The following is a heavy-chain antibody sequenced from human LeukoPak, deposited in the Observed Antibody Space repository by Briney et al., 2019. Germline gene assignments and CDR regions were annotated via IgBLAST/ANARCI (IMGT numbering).Heavy chain of an antibody. CDR1: GFTFSSYW. Sequence: GSLRLSCAASGFTFSSYWMSWVRQAPGKGLEWIGEINHSGSTNYNPSLKSRVTISVDTSKNQFSLKLSSVTAADTAVYYCARGYSYGLIDYWGQGTLVTVSS. CDR3: ARGYSYGLIDY. CDR2: INHSGST. D-gene: IGHD5-18*01. V-gene: IGHV4-34*01. J-gene: IGHJ4*02.